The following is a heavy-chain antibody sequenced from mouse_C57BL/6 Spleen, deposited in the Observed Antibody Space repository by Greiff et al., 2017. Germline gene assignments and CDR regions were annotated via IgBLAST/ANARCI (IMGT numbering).Heavy chain of an antibody. V-gene: IGHV1-19*01. Sequence: EVQLQQSGPVLVKPGASVKMSCKASGYTFTDYYMNWVKQSHGKSLEWIGVINPYNGGTSYNQKFKGKATLTVDKSSSTAYMELNSLTSEDSAVYYCARWDYGSSRDAMDYWGQGTSVTVSS. CDR1: GYTFTDYY. D-gene: IGHD1-1*01. CDR3: ARWDYGSSRDAMDY. J-gene: IGHJ4*01. CDR2: INPYNGGT.